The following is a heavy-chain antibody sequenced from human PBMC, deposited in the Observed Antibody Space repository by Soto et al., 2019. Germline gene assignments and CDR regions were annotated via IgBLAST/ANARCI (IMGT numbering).Heavy chain of an antibody. V-gene: IGHV4-59*08. CDR1: GGSISSYY. CDR3: ASPFRSSSWYRYFQH. J-gene: IGHJ1*01. CDR2: IYYSGST. Sequence: SETLSLTCTVSGGSISSYYWSWIRQPPGKGLEWIGYIYYSGSTNYNPSLKSRVTISLDTSKNQFSLKLSSVTAADTAVYYCASPFRSSSWYRYFQHWGQGTLVTVSS. D-gene: IGHD6-13*01.